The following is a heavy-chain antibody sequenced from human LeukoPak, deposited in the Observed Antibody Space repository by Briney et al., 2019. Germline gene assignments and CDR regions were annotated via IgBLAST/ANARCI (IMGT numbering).Heavy chain of an antibody. J-gene: IGHJ6*01. D-gene: IGHD2-21*01. V-gene: IGHV3-66*04. Sequence: GGSLRLSRAASGFIVSTIYMRWARQAPGKGLEWVSVVYSGGSTYYADSVKGRFTISRDNSKNPLYLQMSSLRAEDTALYYCARHFSVISKGVYYYYYGLDVWGQGTTVTVSS. CDR3: ARHFSVISKGVYYYYYGLDV. CDR1: GFIVSTIY. CDR2: VYSGGST.